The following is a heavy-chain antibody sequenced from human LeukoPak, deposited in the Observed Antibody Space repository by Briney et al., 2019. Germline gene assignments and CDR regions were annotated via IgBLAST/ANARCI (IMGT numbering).Heavy chain of an antibody. CDR1: GFTFSNYW. J-gene: IGHJ4*02. D-gene: IGHD2-15*01. Sequence: GGSLRLSCAASGFTFSNYWMSWVRQAPGKGLEWVANIKQDGSERYYVDSVKGRFTISRDNAKNSLYLQMNSLRAEDTAVYYCARDLRYCGGGGCLPIPYLDCWGQGTLVTVSS. V-gene: IGHV3-7*01. CDR3: ARDLRYCGGGGCLPIPYLDC. CDR2: IKQDGSER.